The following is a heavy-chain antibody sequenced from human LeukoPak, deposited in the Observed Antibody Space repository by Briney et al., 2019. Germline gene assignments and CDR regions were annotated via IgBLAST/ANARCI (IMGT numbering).Heavy chain of an antibody. Sequence: SETLSLTCKVSGGSISSYNWGWIRQPAGKGLEWIGRIYRNGNTDCNPSLKSRLTMSVDTTTNHFSLKLSSVTAADTAVYYCAREGAFDINWFDSWGQGTLVTVSS. D-gene: IGHD3-9*01. CDR2: IYRNGNT. V-gene: IGHV4-4*07. CDR1: GGSISSYN. J-gene: IGHJ5*01. CDR3: AREGAFDINWFDS.